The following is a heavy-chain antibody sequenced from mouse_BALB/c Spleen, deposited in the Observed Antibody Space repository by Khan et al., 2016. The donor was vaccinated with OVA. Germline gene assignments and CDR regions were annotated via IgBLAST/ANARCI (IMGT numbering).Heavy chain of an antibody. Sequence: VELVESGPGLVAPSQSLSITCTVSGFSLSSNGVSWVRQPPGKGLEWLGVIWGDGSTNYHSTLKSRLIISKDNSKSQVFLKLNSLQTDDTATYXWAKFTPDYYSMDYWGQGTSVHGSS. V-gene: IGHV2-3*01. J-gene: IGHJ4*01. CDR3: AKFTPDYYSMDY. CDR1: GFSLSSNG. CDR2: IWGDGST.